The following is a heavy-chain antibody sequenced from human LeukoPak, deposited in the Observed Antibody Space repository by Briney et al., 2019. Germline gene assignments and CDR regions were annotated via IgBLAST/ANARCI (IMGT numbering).Heavy chain of an antibody. CDR1: GGSISSSSYY. D-gene: IGHD3-10*01. CDR3: ARDVYYGSGRPDYYYGMDV. Sequence: SETLSLTCTVSGGSISSSSYYWGWIRQPPGKGLEWIGSIYYSGSTYYNPSLKSRVTISVDTSKNQFSLKLSSVTAADTAVYYCARDVYYGSGRPDYYYGMDVWGQGTTVTVSS. CDR2: IYYSGST. V-gene: IGHV4-39*07. J-gene: IGHJ6*02.